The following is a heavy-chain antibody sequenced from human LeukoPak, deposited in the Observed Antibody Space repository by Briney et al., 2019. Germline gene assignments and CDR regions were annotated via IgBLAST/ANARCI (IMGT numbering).Heavy chain of an antibody. Sequence: SETLSLTCTVSGVSMTTYYWIWIRQPPAKGLEWIVYMYYSGSTNYNPSLKSRVTISVDTSNRQSYLRLSSVTAADTAVYYCAKNLGGDYYSYRYLDLWGRGTLVTVSS. CDR3: AKNLGGDYYSYRYLDL. CDR1: GVSMTTYY. J-gene: IGHJ2*01. V-gene: IGHV4-59*03. D-gene: IGHD2-21*01. CDR2: MYYSGST.